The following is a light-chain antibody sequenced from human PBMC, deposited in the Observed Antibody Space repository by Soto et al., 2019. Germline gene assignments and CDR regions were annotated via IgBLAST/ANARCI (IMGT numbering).Light chain of an antibody. V-gene: IGKV1-39*01. CDR2: AAS. Sequence: DIQMTQSPSSLSASVGDRVTISCRASQSINSYLKWYQQKPGKAPGLLIYAASILQSGVPSRFSGSGSGTDFTLTINSVQPEDFATYYCQQSYSTPYTFGQGTKLEIK. CDR1: QSINSY. J-gene: IGKJ2*01. CDR3: QQSYSTPYT.